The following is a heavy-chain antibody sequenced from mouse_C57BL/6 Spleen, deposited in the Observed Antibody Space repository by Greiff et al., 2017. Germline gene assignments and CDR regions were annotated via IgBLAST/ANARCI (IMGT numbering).Heavy chain of an antibody. Sequence: QVQLQQSGAELVKPGASVKLSCKASGYTFTSYWMHWVKQRPGQGLEWIGMIHPNSGSTNYNEKFKSKATLTVDKSSSTAYMQLSSLTSEDSAVYYCARSRDGNYWFAYWGQGTLVTVSA. J-gene: IGHJ3*01. D-gene: IGHD2-1*01. CDR1: GYTFTSYW. V-gene: IGHV1-64*01. CDR3: ARSRDGNYWFAY. CDR2: IHPNSGST.